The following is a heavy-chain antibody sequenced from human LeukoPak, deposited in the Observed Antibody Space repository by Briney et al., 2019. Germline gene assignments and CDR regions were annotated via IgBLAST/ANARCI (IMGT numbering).Heavy chain of an antibody. J-gene: IGHJ4*02. V-gene: IGHV3-30*04. Sequence: GGSLRLSCAASGFTFSSYAMHWVRQAPGKGLEWVALISYDGSNKYYADSVKGRFTISRDNSKNTLYLQTNSLRAEDTAVYYCARDDYYDSSGYYSPVDYWGQGTLVTVSS. CDR2: ISYDGSNK. CDR1: GFTFSSYA. CDR3: ARDDYYDSSGYYSPVDY. D-gene: IGHD3-22*01.